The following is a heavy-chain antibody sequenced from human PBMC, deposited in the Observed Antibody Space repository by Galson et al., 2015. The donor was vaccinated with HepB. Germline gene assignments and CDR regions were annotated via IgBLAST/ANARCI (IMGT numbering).Heavy chain of an antibody. Sequence: QSGAEVKKPGESLRISCKSSGYSFTTYWITWVRQMPGKGLEWMGRIDPSDSYTNYSPSFQGHVTISADKSINTTYLQWSSLRASDTAIYYCARDDVVVVVPERFYSGMDVWGQGTTVTVSS. V-gene: IGHV5-10-1*01. CDR2: IDPSDSYT. CDR3: ARDDVVVVVPERFYSGMDV. J-gene: IGHJ6*02. CDR1: GYSFTTYW. D-gene: IGHD2-15*01.